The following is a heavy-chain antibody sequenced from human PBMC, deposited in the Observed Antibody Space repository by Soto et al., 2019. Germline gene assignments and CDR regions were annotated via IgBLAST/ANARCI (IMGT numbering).Heavy chain of an antibody. Sequence: PSETLSLTCTVSGGSISSYYWSWIRQPPGKGLEWIGYIYYSGSTNYNPSLKSRVTISVDTSKNQFSLKLSSVTAADTAVYYCATQRKDCTNGVCYFWFDPWGQGTLVTVSS. CDR2: IYYSGST. CDR1: GGSISSYY. V-gene: IGHV4-59*01. J-gene: IGHJ5*02. CDR3: ATQRKDCTNGVCYFWFDP. D-gene: IGHD2-8*01.